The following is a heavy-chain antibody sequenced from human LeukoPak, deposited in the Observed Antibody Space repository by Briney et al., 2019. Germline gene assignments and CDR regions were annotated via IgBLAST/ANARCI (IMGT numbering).Heavy chain of an antibody. Sequence: PSETLSLTCTVSGGSISNYYWSWVRQPPGTGLEWIGSFYNFGTTNYSPSLKSRVTISVDTPKNQFSLRLTSVNAADTAVYYCVGTNAGGFWGQGILVTVSS. V-gene: IGHV4-59*01. J-gene: IGHJ4*02. CDR2: FYNFGTT. CDR3: VGTNAGGF. D-gene: IGHD2-8*01. CDR1: GGSISNYY.